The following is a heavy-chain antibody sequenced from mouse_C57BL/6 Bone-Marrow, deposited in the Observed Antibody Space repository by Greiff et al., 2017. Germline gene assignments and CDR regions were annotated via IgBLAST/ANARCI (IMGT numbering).Heavy chain of an antibody. CDR2: INPNNGGT. D-gene: IGHD1-1*01. J-gene: IGHJ1*03. Sequence: EVQLQQSGPELVKPGASVKMSCKASGYTFTDYNMHWVKQSHGKSLEWIGYINPNNGGTSYNQKFKGKATLTVNKSSSTAYMELRSLTSEDSAVYYCVITTVVATGYFDVWGTGTTVTVSS. CDR1: GYTFTDYN. V-gene: IGHV1-22*01. CDR3: VITTVVATGYFDV.